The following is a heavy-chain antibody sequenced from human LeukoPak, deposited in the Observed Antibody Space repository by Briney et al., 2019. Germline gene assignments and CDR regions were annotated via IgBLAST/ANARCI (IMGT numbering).Heavy chain of an antibody. CDR1: GGSISSDNW. V-gene: IGHV4-4*02. CDR2: IHHRGGT. J-gene: IGHJ3*02. D-gene: IGHD3-10*01. CDR3: ARALGGLTMVRSPYAFDI. Sequence: PSETLSLTCAVSGGSISSDNWWSWVRQPPGKRLEWIGEIHHRGGTNYNPSLQSRVTISVDTSKNQFSLKLSSVTAADTAVYYCARALGGLTMVRSPYAFDIWGQGTMVTVSS.